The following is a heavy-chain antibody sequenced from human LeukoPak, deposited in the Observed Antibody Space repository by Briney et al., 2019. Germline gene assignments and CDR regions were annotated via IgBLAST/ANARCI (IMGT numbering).Heavy chain of an antibody. J-gene: IGHJ4*02. CDR3: AKDIGAVVRSVDY. V-gene: IGHV3-9*01. CDR1: GFTFDDYA. Sequence: HPGGSLRLSCAASGFTFDDYAMHWVRQAPGKGLEWVSGISWNSGSIGYADSVKGRFTISRDNAKNSLYLQMNSLRAEDTALYYCAKDIGAVVRSVDYWGQGTLVTVSS. CDR2: ISWNSGSI. D-gene: IGHD6-19*01.